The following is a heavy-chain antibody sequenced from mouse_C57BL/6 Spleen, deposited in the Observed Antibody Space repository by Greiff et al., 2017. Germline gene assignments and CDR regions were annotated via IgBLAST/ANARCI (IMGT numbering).Heavy chain of an antibody. CDR1: GYTFTSYW. CDR2: INPSSGYT. Sequence: QVQLQQSGAELAKPGASVKLSCKASGYTFTSYWMNWVKQRPGQGLEWIGYINPSSGYTKYNQKFKDKAPLTADKSSSTAYMQLSSLPYEGSAVYDCARQKGDGYTGAMDYWGQGTTLTVAS. J-gene: IGHJ4*01. D-gene: IGHD2-3*01. V-gene: IGHV1-7*01. CDR3: ARQKGDGYTGAMDY.